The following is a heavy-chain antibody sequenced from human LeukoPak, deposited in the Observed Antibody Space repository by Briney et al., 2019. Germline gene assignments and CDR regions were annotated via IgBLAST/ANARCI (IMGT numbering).Heavy chain of an antibody. CDR1: GYTFTGYY. V-gene: IGHV1-2*02. CDR2: INPNSGGT. D-gene: IGHD1-26*01. CDR3: ARALSIVGATNY. Sequence: ASVKVSCKASGYTFTGYYMHWVRQAPGQGLEWMGWINPNSGGTNYAQKFQGRVTMTRDTSISTAYMELSRLRSDDTAVYYCARALSIVGATNYWGQGNLVTVSS. J-gene: IGHJ4*02.